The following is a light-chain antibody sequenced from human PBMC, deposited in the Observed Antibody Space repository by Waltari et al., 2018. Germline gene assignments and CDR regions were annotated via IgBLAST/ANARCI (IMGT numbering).Light chain of an antibody. CDR3: QTWGTGFQV. J-gene: IGLJ3*02. CDR2: VNSDGSH. V-gene: IGLV4-69*01. Sequence: LVLTQSPSASASLGASVTLTCSLPGEYSAYAIAWHQHLPLTGPGYLMTVNSDGSHKKGDGISDRFSGSSSDLDRYLIISRLQSDDEAEYFCQTWGTGFQVFGTGTKLTVL. CDR1: GEYSAYA.